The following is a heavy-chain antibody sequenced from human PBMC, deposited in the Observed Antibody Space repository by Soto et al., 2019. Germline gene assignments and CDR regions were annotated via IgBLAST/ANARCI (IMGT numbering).Heavy chain of an antibody. V-gene: IGHV3-9*01. D-gene: IGHD3-10*01. J-gene: IGHJ4*02. Sequence: GGSLRLSCITSGFTFDNSAMHWVRQVPGKGLEWISGISWNGGSMGYADSVKGRFIISRDNAKNSLYLQMSSLRPDDTAFYYCAKDKSGYYHASGSNFEYWGQGTLVTVSS. CDR3: AKDKSGYYHASGSNFEY. CDR2: ISWNGGSM. CDR1: GFTFDNSA.